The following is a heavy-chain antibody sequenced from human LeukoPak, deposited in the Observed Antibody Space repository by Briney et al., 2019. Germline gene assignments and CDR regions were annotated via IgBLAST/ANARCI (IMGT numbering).Heavy chain of an antibody. CDR2: INPSGGST. D-gene: IGHD2-2*01. Sequence: ASVKVSCKASVYTFTSYYMHWVRQAPGQGLEWMGIINPSGGSTSYAQKFQGRVTMTRDVSTSTVYMELSSLRSEDTAVYYCARHGTGVVPAAHCFDYWGQGTLVTVSS. J-gene: IGHJ4*02. V-gene: IGHV1-46*01. CDR1: VYTFTSYY. CDR3: ARHGTGVVPAAHCFDY.